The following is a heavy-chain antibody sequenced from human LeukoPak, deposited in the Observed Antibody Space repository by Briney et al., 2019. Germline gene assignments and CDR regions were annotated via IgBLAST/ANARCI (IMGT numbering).Heavy chain of an antibody. CDR2: MNPNSGNT. Sequence: ASVRVSCKASGYTFTNYDINWVRQATGQGLEWMGWMNPNSGNTGYAQKFQGRVTMTRNTSISTAYMELSSLRSEDTALYYCARDIAGATKGGWFDTWGQGTPVTVSS. V-gene: IGHV1-8*01. CDR1: GYTFTNYD. D-gene: IGHD1-26*01. J-gene: IGHJ5*02. CDR3: ARDIAGATKGGWFDT.